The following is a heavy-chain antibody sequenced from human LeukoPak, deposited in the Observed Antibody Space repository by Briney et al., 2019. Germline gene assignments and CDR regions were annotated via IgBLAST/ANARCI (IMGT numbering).Heavy chain of an antibody. J-gene: IGHJ3*02. V-gene: IGHV4-34*01. CDR3: ARGLVVDAFDI. D-gene: IGHD2-15*01. Sequence: TSETLSLTCAVYGGSFSGYYWSWIRQPPGKGLEWIGEINHSGSTNYNPSLKSRVTISVDTSKNQFSLKPSSVTAADTAVYYCARGLVVDAFDIWGQGTMVTVSS. CDR1: GGSFSGYY. CDR2: INHSGST.